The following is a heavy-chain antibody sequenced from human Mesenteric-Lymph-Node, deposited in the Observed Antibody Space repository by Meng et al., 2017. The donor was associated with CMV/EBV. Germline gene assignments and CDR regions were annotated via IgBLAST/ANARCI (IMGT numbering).Heavy chain of an antibody. CDR3: ARVGLVPAAIGGAFDI. V-gene: IGHV1-69*02. CDR1: GGTFSSYT. J-gene: IGHJ3*02. Sequence: SVKVSCKASGGTFSSYTISWLRQAPGQGLEWMGRIIPLLNISNCTQKFQGRVTITADKSTSTAYMELSSLRSEDTAVYYCARVGLVPAAIGGAFDIWGQGTMVTVSS. CDR2: IIPLLNIS. D-gene: IGHD2-2*01.